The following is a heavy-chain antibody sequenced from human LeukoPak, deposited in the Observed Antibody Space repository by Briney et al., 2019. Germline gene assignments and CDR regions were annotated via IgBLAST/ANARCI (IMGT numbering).Heavy chain of an antibody. V-gene: IGHV4-30-2*01. J-gene: IGHJ4*02. CDR2: IYHSGST. CDR1: GGSISSGGYS. CDR3: ARGRQQDY. Sequence: SQTLSLTCAVPGGSISSGGYSWSWIWQPPGKGLEWIGYIYHSGSTYYNPSLKSRVTISVDRSKNQFSLKLSSVTAADTAVYYCARGRQQDYWGQGTLVTVSS.